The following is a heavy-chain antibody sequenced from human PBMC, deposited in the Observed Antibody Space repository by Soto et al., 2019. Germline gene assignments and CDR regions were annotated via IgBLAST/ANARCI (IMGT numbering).Heavy chain of an antibody. Sequence: QVQLVQSGAEVKKPGASVKVSCKASGYTFTSYDINWVRQATGQGLEWMGWMNPNRGNTGYAQKFQGRVTMTRNTSISTAYMELSSLRSEDTAVYYCARGPKRDIVVVPAAEDYYYYMDVWGKGTTVTVSS. CDR3: ARGPKRDIVVVPAAEDYYYYMDV. V-gene: IGHV1-8*01. D-gene: IGHD2-2*01. CDR1: GYTFTSYD. CDR2: MNPNRGNT. J-gene: IGHJ6*03.